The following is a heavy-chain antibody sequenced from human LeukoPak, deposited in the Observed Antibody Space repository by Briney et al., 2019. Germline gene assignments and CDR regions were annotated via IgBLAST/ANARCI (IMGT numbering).Heavy chain of an antibody. CDR2: IYYSGST. Sequence: SQTLSLTCTVSGGSISSGGYYWSWLRQHPGKGVEWIGYIYYSGSTYCNPSRKGRVTISVNKSKNQFFLKLRPVAAAGPAVYLRARGITGTYYFDYWGQGTLVTVSS. V-gene: IGHV4-31*03. CDR1: GGSISSGGYY. D-gene: IGHD1-7*01. J-gene: IGHJ4*02. CDR3: ARGITGTYYFDY.